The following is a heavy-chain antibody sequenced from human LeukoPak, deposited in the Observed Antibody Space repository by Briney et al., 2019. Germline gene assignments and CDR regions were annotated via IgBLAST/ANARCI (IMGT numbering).Heavy chain of an antibody. J-gene: IGHJ6*02. CDR2: ISFDGNNK. CDR1: GFTFSNYA. Sequence: GGSLRLSCAASGFTFSNYAMHWVRQAPGKGLEWVTVISFDGNNKYYADSVKGRFTISRDNFQNTLYLQMNSLRAEDTAVYYCASHTIRGYGSGLYMDYYYGMNVWGQGTTVTVSS. CDR3: ASHTIRGYGSGLYMDYYYGMNV. D-gene: IGHD6-19*01. V-gene: IGHV3-30*04.